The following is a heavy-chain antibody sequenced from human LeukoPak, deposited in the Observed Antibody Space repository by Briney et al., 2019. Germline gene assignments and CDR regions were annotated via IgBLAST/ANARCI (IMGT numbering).Heavy chain of an antibody. J-gene: IGHJ4*02. CDR3: ARGPTSPSSYYDFWSGYYATHPFDY. V-gene: IGHV1-2*06. CDR1: GYTFTDYY. Sequence: ASVTVSCKASGYTFTDYYMHWVRQAPGQGLEWMGRINPNSGGTNYAQQFQGRVTMTRDTSITTAYMELSRLRSDDTAVYYCARGPTSPSSYYDFWSGYYATHPFDYWGQGTLVTVSS. CDR2: INPNSGGT. D-gene: IGHD3-3*01.